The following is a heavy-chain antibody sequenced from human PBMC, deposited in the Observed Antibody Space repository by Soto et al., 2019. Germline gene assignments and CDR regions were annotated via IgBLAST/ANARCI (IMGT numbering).Heavy chain of an antibody. Sequence: QVQLVESGGGVVQPGRSLRLSCVAPGFTFSSFGMHWVRQAPGKGLEWVAVISYDGSSKYYIDSVTGRFTISRDNSKSTLYLQIPSRSAQDTAVYYCAKEVVPVTVDESLGELDVWGQGTTVTVSS. D-gene: IGHD2-2*01. V-gene: IGHV3-30*18. CDR2: ISYDGSSK. CDR1: GFTFSSFG. J-gene: IGHJ6*02. CDR3: AKEVVPVTVDESLGELDV.